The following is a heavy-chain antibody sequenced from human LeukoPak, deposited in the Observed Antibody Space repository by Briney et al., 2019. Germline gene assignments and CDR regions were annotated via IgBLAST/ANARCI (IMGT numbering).Heavy chain of an antibody. CDR3: ARWKYGGSWYYFDY. D-gene: IGHD6-13*01. CDR1: GFTFSSYA. V-gene: IGHV3-23*01. J-gene: IGHJ4*02. Sequence: PGGSLRLSCAASGFTFSSYAMSWVRQAPGKGLEWISGISSGGGSTCYADSVKGRFTISRDNSKNTLYLQMGGLRAEDTAVYYCARWKYGGSWYYFDYWGQGTLVTVSS. CDR2: ISSGGGST.